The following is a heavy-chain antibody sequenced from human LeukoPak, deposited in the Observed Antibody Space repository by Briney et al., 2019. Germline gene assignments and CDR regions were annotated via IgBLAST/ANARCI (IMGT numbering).Heavy chain of an antibody. J-gene: IGHJ6*02. V-gene: IGHV4-39*01. CDR1: GGSISSSSYY. CDR2: IYYSGST. Sequence: SETLSLTCTVSGGSISSSSYYWGWIRQPPGKGLEWIGSIYYSGSTYYNPSLKSRVTISVDTSKNQFSLKLSSVTAADTAVYYCARDIVVVVAATRGSYYYGMDGWGQGTTVTVSS. CDR3: ARDIVVVVAATRGSYYYGMDG. D-gene: IGHD2-15*01.